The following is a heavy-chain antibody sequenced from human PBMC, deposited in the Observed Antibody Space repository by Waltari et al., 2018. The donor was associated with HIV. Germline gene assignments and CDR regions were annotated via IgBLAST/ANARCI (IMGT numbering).Heavy chain of an antibody. D-gene: IGHD3-3*01. Sequence: QVHLVQSVAAIKKPRASVRVSCRASGYSFIHLDINWVRRAPGRGLEWVGWMNPDNGDAGYGHKFKGRFTLTRDTTTDTAYMDVTNLKSEDTAIYYCTKGRRGALFGDEWGQGTLVTVSS. V-gene: IGHV1-8*02. CDR1: GYSFIHLD. CDR3: TKGRRGALFGDE. J-gene: IGHJ4*02. CDR2: MNPDNGDA.